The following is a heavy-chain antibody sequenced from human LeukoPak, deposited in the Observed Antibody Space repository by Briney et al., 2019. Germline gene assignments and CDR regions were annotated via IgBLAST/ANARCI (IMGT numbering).Heavy chain of an antibody. CDR3: ARGQIRLTD. J-gene: IGHJ4*02. CDR2: INHSGGA. D-gene: IGHD3-9*01. CDR1: DGSFY. V-gene: IGHV4-34*01. Sequence: SETLSLTCTVYDGSFYWSWIRQPPGKGLEWIGEINHSGGAIYNPSLKSRVTISVDTSKNQFSLRLSSVTAAHTAVYYCARGQIRLTDWGQGTLVTVSS.